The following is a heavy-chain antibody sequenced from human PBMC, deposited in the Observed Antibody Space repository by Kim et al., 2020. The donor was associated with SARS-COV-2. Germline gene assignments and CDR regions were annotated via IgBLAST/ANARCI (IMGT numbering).Heavy chain of an antibody. D-gene: IGHD3-3*01. CDR2: ISYDGSNK. CDR1: GFTFSSYG. Sequence: GGSLRLSCAASGFTFSSYGMHWVRQAPGKGLEWVAVISYDGSNKYYADSVKGRFTISRDNSKNTLYLQMNSLRAEDTAVYYCALTPLIYDFWSGYYGYYYYGMDVWGQGTTVTVSS. V-gene: IGHV3-30*03. CDR3: ALTPLIYDFWSGYYGYYYYGMDV. J-gene: IGHJ6*02.